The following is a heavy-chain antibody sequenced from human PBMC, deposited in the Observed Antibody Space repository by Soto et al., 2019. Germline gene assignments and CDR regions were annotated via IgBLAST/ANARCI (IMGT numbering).Heavy chain of an antibody. CDR3: AARLTNRDDFYYYGMEV. CDR2: TIPLFGTT. J-gene: IGHJ6*02. V-gene: IGHV1-69*06. Sequence: VQLVQSGAEVKKPGSSVKVSCKASGGTLTNYAVSWVRQAPGQGLEWMGGTIPLFGTTNYPKKLQGRVTISADKVTSTANMELPSLTSEDTAVYYCAARLTNRDDFYYYGMEVWGQGTTVTVSS. CDR1: GGTLTNYA. D-gene: IGHD3-16*01.